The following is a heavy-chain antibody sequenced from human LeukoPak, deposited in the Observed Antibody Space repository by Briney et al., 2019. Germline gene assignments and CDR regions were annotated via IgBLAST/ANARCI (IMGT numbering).Heavy chain of an antibody. CDR3: ARRDYYDSSGYPESGAYYYYYGMDV. CDR1: GYSFTSCW. V-gene: IGHV5-10-1*01. D-gene: IGHD3-22*01. Sequence: PGESLRISCKGSGYSFTSCWISWVRQMPGKGLEWMGRIDPSDSYTNYSPSFQGHVTISADKSISTAYLQWSSLKASDTAMYYCARRDYYDSSGYPESGAYYYYYGMDVWGQGTTVTVSS. CDR2: IDPSDSYT. J-gene: IGHJ6*02.